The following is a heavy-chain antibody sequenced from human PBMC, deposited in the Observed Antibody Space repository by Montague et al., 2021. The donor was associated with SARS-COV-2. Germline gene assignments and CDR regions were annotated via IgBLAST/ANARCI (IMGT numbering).Heavy chain of an antibody. CDR2: IYYSGST. D-gene: IGHD6-13*01. J-gene: IGHJ3*02. CDR3: AGSPPGIAAAGTVAAFDI. V-gene: IGHV4-59*05. Sequence: SETLSLTCTVSGGSISSYYWSWIRQPPGKGLEWIGSIYYSGSTYYNPSLKSRVTISVDTSKNQFSLKLSSVTAADTAVYYCAGSPPGIAAAGTVAAFDIWGQGTIVTVSS. CDR1: GGSISSYY.